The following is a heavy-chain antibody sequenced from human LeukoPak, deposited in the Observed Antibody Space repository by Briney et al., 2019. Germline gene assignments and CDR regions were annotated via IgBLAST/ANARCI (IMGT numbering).Heavy chain of an antibody. Sequence: SQTLSLTCTVSGGSISNYYWSWIRQPPGKGLEWIGFIYYSGTTHYNPSLKSRVTMSVATSNNQFSLRLSSVTAADTAIYYCARHSGASPHYFDYWGQGALVTVSS. CDR2: IYYSGTT. D-gene: IGHD1-26*01. CDR1: GGSISNYY. V-gene: IGHV4-59*08. J-gene: IGHJ4*02. CDR3: ARHSGASPHYFDY.